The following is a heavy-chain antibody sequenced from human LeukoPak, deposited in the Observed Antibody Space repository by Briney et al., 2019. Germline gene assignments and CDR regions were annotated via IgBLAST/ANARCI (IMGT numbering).Heavy chain of an antibody. D-gene: IGHD3-10*01. Sequence: GRSLRLSCAASGFTFSDYYMSWIRQAPGKGLEWVSYISSSGSTIYYADSVKGRFTISRDNAKNSLYLQMNSLRAEDTAVYYCARATRLWFGELYDYWGQGTLVTVSS. J-gene: IGHJ4*02. CDR3: ARATRLWFGELYDY. CDR2: ISSSGSTI. CDR1: GFTFSDYY. V-gene: IGHV3-11*01.